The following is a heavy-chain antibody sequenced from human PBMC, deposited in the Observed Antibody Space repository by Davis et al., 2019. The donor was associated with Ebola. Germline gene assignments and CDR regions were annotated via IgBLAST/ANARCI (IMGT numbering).Heavy chain of an antibody. CDR3: ARGDLADPGY. CDR2: VNHGGST. J-gene: IGHJ4*02. V-gene: IGHV4-34*01. CDR1: GGSFSDYY. Sequence: GSLRLSCAVYGGSFSDYYWSWIRQPPGKGLEWIGEVNHGGSTNYNPSLESRVTISVDTSKNQFSLKLNSVTAADTALYYCARGDLADPGYWGQGTLVTVSS.